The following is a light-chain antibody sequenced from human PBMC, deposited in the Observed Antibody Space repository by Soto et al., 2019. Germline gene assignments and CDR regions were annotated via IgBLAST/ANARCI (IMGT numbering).Light chain of an antibody. V-gene: IGKV1-5*01. J-gene: IGKJ1*01. Sequence: DIQMTQSPSTLSASVGDRVTITCRASQSISSWLAWYQQKPGKAPKLLIYDTTTLQSWVPSRFSGDGSGTEFTLTISSLQSEDFATYFCLQHKSYPWTFGQGTKVDIK. CDR3: LQHKSYPWT. CDR2: DTT. CDR1: QSISSW.